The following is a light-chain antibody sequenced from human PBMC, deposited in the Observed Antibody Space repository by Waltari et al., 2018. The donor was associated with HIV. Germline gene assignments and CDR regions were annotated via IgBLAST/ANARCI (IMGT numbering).Light chain of an antibody. Sequence: DIQMTQSPSSLSASVGDRVTITCQASQGIRNFLNWYQQKPGKAPKLLIYDASNFETGVPSRFSGSGSGTDFTFTISSLQPEDIATYYCQQYDHLLWSFGQGTKVEIK. J-gene: IGKJ1*01. CDR3: QQYDHLLWS. CDR2: DAS. V-gene: IGKV1-33*01. CDR1: QGIRNF.